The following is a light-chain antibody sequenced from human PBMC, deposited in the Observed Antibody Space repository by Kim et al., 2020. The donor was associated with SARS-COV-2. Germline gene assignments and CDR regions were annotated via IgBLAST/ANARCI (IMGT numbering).Light chain of an antibody. CDR1: SSDVGSYNR. V-gene: IGLV2-18*02. Sequence: QSVTNSCTGTSSDVGSYNRVSWYQQPPGTAPKLMIYEVSNRPSGVPDRFSGSKSGNTASLTISGLQAEDEADYYCSSYTSSSTYVFGTGTKVTVL. CDR3: SSYTSSSTYV. CDR2: EVS. J-gene: IGLJ1*01.